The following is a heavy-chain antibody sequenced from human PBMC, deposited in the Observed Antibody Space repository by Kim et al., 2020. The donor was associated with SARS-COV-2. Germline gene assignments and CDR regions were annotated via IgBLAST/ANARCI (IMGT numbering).Heavy chain of an antibody. D-gene: IGHD5-18*01. V-gene: IGHV3-48*02. Sequence: TIYNADAVKGRFPIYRDNDKNSLYLQMNSLRDDDTAIYYCVRDYRYALDYWGQGTLVTVSS. CDR3: VRDYRYALDY. CDR2: TI. J-gene: IGHJ4*02.